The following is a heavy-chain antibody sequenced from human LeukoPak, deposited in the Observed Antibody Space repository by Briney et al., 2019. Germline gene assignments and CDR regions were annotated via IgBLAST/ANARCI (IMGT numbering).Heavy chain of an antibody. Sequence: SETLSLTCTVSGGSISSSSYYWCWIRQPPGKGLEWIGSIYYSGSTYYNPSLKSRVTISVETSKNQFSLKLSSVTAADTAVYYCARLSRHYDFWSGYSNDAFDIWGQGTMVTVSS. CDR1: GGSISSSSYY. CDR3: ARLSRHYDFWSGYSNDAFDI. CDR2: IYYSGST. V-gene: IGHV4-39*01. J-gene: IGHJ3*02. D-gene: IGHD3-3*01.